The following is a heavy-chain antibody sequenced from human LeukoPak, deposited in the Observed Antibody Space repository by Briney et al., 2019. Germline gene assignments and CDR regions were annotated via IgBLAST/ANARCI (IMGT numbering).Heavy chain of an antibody. CDR3: TTDGASEMSPFDL. V-gene: IGHV3-15*01. D-gene: IGHD5-24*01. CDR2: IKSKTDGVAT. Sequence: PGGSLRLXCAASGFTFSNAWMSWVRQAPGKELESVGRIKSKTDGVATDYAAPVKGRFTISRDDSKSTLYLQMNSLKTEDTAVYYCTTDGASEMSPFDLWGRGTLVTVSS. J-gene: IGHJ2*01. CDR1: GFTFSNAW.